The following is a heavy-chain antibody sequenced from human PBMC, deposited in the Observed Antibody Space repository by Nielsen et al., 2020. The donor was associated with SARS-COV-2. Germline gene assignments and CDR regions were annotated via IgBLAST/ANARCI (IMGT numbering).Heavy chain of an antibody. CDR2: IKQDGSEK. CDR3: AKLSGPYGDYAGVDY. J-gene: IGHJ4*02. D-gene: IGHD4-17*01. CDR1: GFTFSSYW. V-gene: IGHV3-7*02. Sequence: GESLKISCAASGFTFSSYWMSWVRQAPGKGLEWVANIKQDGSEKYYVDSVKGRFTISRDNSKNTLYLQMNSLRAEDTAVYYCAKLSGPYGDYAGVDYWGQGTLVTVSS.